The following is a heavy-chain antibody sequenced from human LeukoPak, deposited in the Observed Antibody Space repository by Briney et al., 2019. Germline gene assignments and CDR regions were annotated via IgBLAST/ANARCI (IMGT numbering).Heavy chain of an antibody. V-gene: IGHV4-39*01. D-gene: IGHD1-26*01. J-gene: IGHJ5*02. CDR1: GGSISSSGYY. CDR2: IYYSGST. CDR3: ARHQYSGSYYGLSWFDP. Sequence: PSETLSLTCTVSGGSISSSGYYWGWIRQPPGKGLEWIASIYYSGSTYYNPSLKSRVTISVDTSKNQLSLKLSSLTSADTAVYYCARHQYSGSYYGLSWFDPWGQGTLVTVSS.